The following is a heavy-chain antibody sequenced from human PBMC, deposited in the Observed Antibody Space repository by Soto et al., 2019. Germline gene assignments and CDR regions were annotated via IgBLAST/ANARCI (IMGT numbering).Heavy chain of an antibody. CDR2: LSDSVGTT. Sequence: SLRLSCAVSGFSFGTYTVNWVRQAPGIWLEWVSGLSDSVGTTHYAYSVKGRFTISRDKSKNTLYLQMNNLRAEDTAVYYCAKHLIGGRLQSPFDLWCQGTHVTVSS. V-gene: IGHV3-23*01. CDR1: GFSFGTYT. CDR3: AKHLIGGRLQSPFDL. D-gene: IGHD3-22*01. J-gene: IGHJ4*02.